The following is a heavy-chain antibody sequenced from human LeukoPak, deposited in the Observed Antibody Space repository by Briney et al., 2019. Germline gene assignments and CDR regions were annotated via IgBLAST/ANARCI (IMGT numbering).Heavy chain of an antibody. CDR1: GVTFSSYA. V-gene: IGHV3-23*01. J-gene: IGHJ4*02. CDR2: ISGSGAST. CDR3: AKTPYGAPTISDYFDY. Sequence: GGSLRLSCAASGVTFSSYAMSWVRQAPGKGLEWVSGISGSGASTYYADSVKGRFTISRVNSKNTLYLQMNSLRAEDTAVYYCAKTPYGAPTISDYFDYWGQGTLVTVSS. D-gene: IGHD4-17*01.